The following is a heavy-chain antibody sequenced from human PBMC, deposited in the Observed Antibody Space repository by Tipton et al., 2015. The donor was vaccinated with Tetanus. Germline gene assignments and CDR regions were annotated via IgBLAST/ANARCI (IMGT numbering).Heavy chain of an antibody. CDR3: AREPAATGTSLFDY. CDR1: LGDYY. CDR2: SSSRGTTT. Sequence: LGDYYVSWIRQAPGKGLEWISYSSSRGTTTYYTDSVRGRFTISRDNAKNSLYLLLNSLRADDTAVYYCAREPAATGTSLFDYWGQGALVTVSS. V-gene: IGHV3-11*01. J-gene: IGHJ4*02. D-gene: IGHD6-13*01.